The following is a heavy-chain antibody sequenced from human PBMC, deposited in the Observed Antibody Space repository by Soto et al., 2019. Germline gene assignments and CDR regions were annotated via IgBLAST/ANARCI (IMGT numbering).Heavy chain of an antibody. D-gene: IGHD6-19*01. J-gene: IGHJ3*02. V-gene: IGHV1-2*02. Sequence: QVQLVQSGAAVKKPGASVKVSCKASGYTFTDYYVHWVRQAPGQGLEWMGWINPNSGGTKSAQKFQGRVTMTRDTSISTAYLELSSLRSEDTAVYYCARSGYSSGWPPAFDIWGQGTMVTVSS. CDR1: GYTFTDYY. CDR3: ARSGYSSGWPPAFDI. CDR2: INPNSGGT.